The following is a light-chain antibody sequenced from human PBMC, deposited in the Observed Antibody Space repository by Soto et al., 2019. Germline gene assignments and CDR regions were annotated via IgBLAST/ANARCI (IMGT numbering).Light chain of an antibody. CDR1: RSVSSN. Sequence: EIVMTQSPATLSVSPGERATLSCRASRSVSSNLAWYQQKPGQAPRLLIYGASTRATGIPARFSGSGSGTEFTLTISSLPSEDCAVYYCQQYNNWHPYTFGQGTKLEIK. CDR2: GAS. V-gene: IGKV3-15*01. CDR3: QQYNNWHPYT. J-gene: IGKJ2*01.